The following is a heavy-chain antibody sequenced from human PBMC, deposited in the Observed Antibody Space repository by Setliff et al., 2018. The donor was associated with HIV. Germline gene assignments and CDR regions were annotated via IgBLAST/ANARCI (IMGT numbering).Heavy chain of an antibody. J-gene: IGHJ4*02. CDR3: ATNSDTSGYPPPPFDY. CDR1: GGSIRGSSYY. D-gene: IGHD3-22*01. Sequence: SETLSLTCNVSGGSIRGSSYYWGWIRQPPGKGLEWIGTIYYRGSTYYNPSLKSRVTISVDTSKNQFSLKLTSVTAADTAVYYCATNSDTSGYPPPPFDYWGQGTLVTSPQ. V-gene: IGHV4-39*01. CDR2: IYYRGST.